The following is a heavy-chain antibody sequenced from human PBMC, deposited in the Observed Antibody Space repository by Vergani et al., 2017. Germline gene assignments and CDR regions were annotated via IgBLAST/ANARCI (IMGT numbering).Heavy chain of an antibody. V-gene: IGHV4-39*02. J-gene: IGHJ6*02. Sequence: QLQLQESGPGLVKPSETLSLTCTVSGGSISTTSYYWGWIRQPPGKGLEWIGSIFYSGNTYYNPSLKSRVTVFVDTSKNQFSLKLSSVTAADTAVYYCARDAGRDWYSNYYYGMDVWGQGTTVTVSS. CDR1: GGSISTTSYY. CDR2: IFYSGNT. D-gene: IGHD3/OR15-3a*01. CDR3: ARDAGRDWYSNYYYGMDV.